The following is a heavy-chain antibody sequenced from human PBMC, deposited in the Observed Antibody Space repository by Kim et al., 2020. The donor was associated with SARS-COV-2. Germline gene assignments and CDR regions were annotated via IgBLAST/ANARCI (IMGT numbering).Heavy chain of an antibody. Sequence: RFTLSRDKSKSTLYLQMNSLRAEDTAVYYCAKDGSANYYDSSGLGYFDLWGRGTLVTVSS. V-gene: IGHV3-33*03. D-gene: IGHD3-22*01. CDR3: AKDGSANYYDSSGLGYFDL. J-gene: IGHJ2*01.